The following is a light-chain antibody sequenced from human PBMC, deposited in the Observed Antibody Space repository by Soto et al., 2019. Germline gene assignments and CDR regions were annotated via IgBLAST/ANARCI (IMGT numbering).Light chain of an antibody. V-gene: IGKV1-27*01. J-gene: IGKJ5*01. Sequence: DIQMTQSPSSLSASVGDRVTITCRASQGISNYLAWYQHKPGKVPKLLIYAASTLQSGVPSRFSGSGSGTDSTLTISSLQPEDVATYYWQKYNSATPITFGQGTRLEIK. CDR2: AAS. CDR1: QGISNY. CDR3: QKYNSATPIT.